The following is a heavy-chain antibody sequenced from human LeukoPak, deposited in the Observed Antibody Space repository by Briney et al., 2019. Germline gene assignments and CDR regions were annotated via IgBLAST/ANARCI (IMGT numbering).Heavy chain of an antibody. CDR2: MNPNSGNT. CDR3: ARKNYGSNRWFDP. Sequence: ASVKFSCKASRYTFTSYDINWVRQATGQGLEWMGWMNPNSGNTGYAQKFQGRVTMTRNTSISTAYMELSSLRSEDTAVYYCARKNYGSNRWFDPWGQGTLVTVSS. D-gene: IGHD4/OR15-4a*01. CDR1: RYTFTSYD. J-gene: IGHJ5*02. V-gene: IGHV1-8*01.